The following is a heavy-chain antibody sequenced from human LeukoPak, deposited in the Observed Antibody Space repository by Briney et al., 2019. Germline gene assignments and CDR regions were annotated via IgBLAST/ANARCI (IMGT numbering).Heavy chain of an antibody. CDR1: GGSFSGYY. Sequence: KPSETLSLTCAVYGGSFSGYYWSWIRQPPGKGLEWIGEINHSGSTNYNPSLKSRVTISVDTSKNQFSLKLSSVTAADTAVYYCARLPTVTTSFDYWGQGTLVTVSS. D-gene: IGHD4-17*01. J-gene: IGHJ4*02. CDR3: ARLPTVTTSFDY. CDR2: INHSGST. V-gene: IGHV4-34*01.